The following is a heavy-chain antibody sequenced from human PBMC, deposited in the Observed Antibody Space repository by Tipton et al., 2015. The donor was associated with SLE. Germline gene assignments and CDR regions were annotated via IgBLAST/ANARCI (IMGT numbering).Heavy chain of an antibody. CDR3: ARDGAAAGPSLGYGMDV. J-gene: IGHJ6*02. V-gene: IGHV3-11*01. Sequence: GSLRLSCAASGFTFSDYYMSWIRQAPGKGLEWVSYISSSGSTIYYADSVKGRFTISRDNAKNPLYLQMNSLRAEDTAVYYCARDGAAAGPSLGYGMDVWGQGTTVTVSS. CDR2: ISSSGSTI. CDR1: GFTFSDYY. D-gene: IGHD6-13*01.